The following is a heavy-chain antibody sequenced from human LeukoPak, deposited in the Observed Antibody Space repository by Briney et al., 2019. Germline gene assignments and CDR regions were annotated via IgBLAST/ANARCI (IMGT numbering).Heavy chain of an antibody. V-gene: IGHV3-48*01. Sequence: GGSLRLSCAASAFTFSSYSMNCVRQAPGKGLEWVSYITSGSSTIYYADSVKGRFTISRDNAKNSPYLQMKSLRAEDRAVYYCARYSGGYLDYWGQGTLVTASS. CDR1: AFTFSSYS. D-gene: IGHD1-26*01. CDR3: ARYSGGYLDY. CDR2: ITSGSSTI. J-gene: IGHJ4*02.